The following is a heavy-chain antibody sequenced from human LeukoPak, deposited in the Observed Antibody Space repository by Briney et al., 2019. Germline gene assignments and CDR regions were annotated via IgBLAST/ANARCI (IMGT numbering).Heavy chain of an antibody. V-gene: IGHV4-39*07. J-gene: IGHJ4*02. CDR3: AREMVYATIYFDY. CDR2: IYYSGST. D-gene: IGHD2-8*01. CDR1: GGCISSSSYY. Sequence: SETLSLTCTVSGGCISSSSYYWGWIRQPPGKGLEWIGSIYYSGSTYYNPSLKSRVTISVDTSKNQFSLKLSSVTAADTAVYYCAREMVYATIYFDYWGQGTLVTVSS.